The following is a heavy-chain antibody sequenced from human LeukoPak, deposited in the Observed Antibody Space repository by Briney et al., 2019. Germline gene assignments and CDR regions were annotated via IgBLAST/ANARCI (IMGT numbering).Heavy chain of an antibody. CDR2: IYYSGST. CDR1: GGSISSNSYY. CDR3: ARGSTGFWSGYYRGLRGSNYYYMDV. D-gene: IGHD3-3*01. J-gene: IGHJ6*03. Sequence: PSETLSLTCAVSGGSISSNSYYWGWIRQPPGKGLEWIGSIYYSGSTYYNPSLKSRVTISVDTSKNQFSLKLSSVTAADTAVYYCARGSTGFWSGYYRGLRGSNYYYMDVWGKGTTVTVSS. V-gene: IGHV4-39*01.